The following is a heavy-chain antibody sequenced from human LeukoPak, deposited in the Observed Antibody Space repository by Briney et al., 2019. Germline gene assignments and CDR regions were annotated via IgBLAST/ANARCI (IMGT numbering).Heavy chain of an antibody. CDR2: IYYSGST. V-gene: IGHV4-39*07. CDR3: ARDPLGVGESFNWFDP. CDR1: GGSISSSSYY. J-gene: IGHJ5*02. D-gene: IGHD3-10*01. Sequence: SETLSLTCTVSGGSISSSSYYWGWIRQPPGKGLEWIGSIYYSGSTYYNPSLKSRVTISVDTSKNQFSLKLSSVTAADTAVYYCARDPLGVGESFNWFDPWGQGTRVTVSS.